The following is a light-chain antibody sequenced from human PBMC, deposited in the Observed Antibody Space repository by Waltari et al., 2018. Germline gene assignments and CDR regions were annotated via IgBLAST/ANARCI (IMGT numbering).Light chain of an antibody. V-gene: IGLV2-14*03. J-gene: IGLJ2*01. CDR3: VSYTSRSTLV. CDR1: NSDVGGYNF. Sequence: QSALTQPASVSGSPGPSITISCTGTNSDVGGYNFASWFPQHPGRAPKLLIYDVTNRHSGVSIRFSGSKSGNTASLTISGLQAEDEADYYCVSYTSRSTLVFGGGTKLTVL. CDR2: DVT.